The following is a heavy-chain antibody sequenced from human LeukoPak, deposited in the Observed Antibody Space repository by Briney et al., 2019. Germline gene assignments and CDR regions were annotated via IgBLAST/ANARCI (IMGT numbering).Heavy chain of an antibody. Sequence: GASVKVSCKASGYTFTSYGISWVRQAPGQGLEWMGWISAYNGNTNYAQKFQGRVTMTTDTPTSTAYMELRSLRSDDTAVYYCASRYCSSTNCSDFWGQGTLVTVSS. V-gene: IGHV1-18*01. CDR3: ASRYCSSTNCSDF. CDR2: ISAYNGNT. D-gene: IGHD2-2*01. J-gene: IGHJ4*02. CDR1: GYTFTSYG.